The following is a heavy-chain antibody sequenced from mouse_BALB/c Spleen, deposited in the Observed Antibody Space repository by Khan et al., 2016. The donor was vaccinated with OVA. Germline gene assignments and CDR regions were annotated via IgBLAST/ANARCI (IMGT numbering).Heavy chain of an antibody. CDR1: GYKLRSYW. V-gene: IGHV1-9*01. D-gene: IGHD1-2*01. J-gene: IGHJ3*01. CDR2: ILPGSGST. CDR3: AGGGRTAAN. Sequence: QVQLKQSGAELVKPGASVKISCKATGYKLRSYWIEWVKQRPGHGLEWIGEILPGSGSTNYNEKFKGKATFTADTSSNTAYMQLSSLTSEDTAVYYGAGGGRTAANWGQGTPVTVSA.